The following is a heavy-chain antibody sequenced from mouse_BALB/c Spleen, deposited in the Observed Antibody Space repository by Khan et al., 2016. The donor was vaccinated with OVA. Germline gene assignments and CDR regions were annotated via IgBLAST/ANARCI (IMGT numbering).Heavy chain of an antibody. V-gene: IGHV5-4*02. Sequence: EVELVESGGGLVNPGGSLKLSCAASGFTFSDYYMYWVRQTPEKRLEWVATISDGGNYTYYPDDLKGRFTISRDNAKNSLYLQMSSLKSEDTAMDYCARDYDYDGYYTMDYWGQGTSVTVSS. CDR2: ISDGGNYT. CDR3: ARDYDYDGYYTMDY. CDR1: GFTFSDYY. J-gene: IGHJ4*01. D-gene: IGHD2-4*01.